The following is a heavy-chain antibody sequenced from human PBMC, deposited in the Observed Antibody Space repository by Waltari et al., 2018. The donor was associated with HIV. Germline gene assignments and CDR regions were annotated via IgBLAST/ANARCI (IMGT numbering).Heavy chain of an antibody. J-gene: IGHJ4*02. Sequence: QVQLVQSGAEVKKPGSSVKVSCKASGGAFSSYTINWVRRAPGQGLEWLGRIIPMSNTPNNAQKFQGRVTITADKSTSTAYMELTSLRSDDTAVDYCASARETMGVDFDSWGLGTLVTVSS. CDR1: GGAFSSYT. CDR2: IIPMSNTP. V-gene: IGHV1-69*08. CDR3: ASARETMGVDFDS. D-gene: IGHD3-16*01.